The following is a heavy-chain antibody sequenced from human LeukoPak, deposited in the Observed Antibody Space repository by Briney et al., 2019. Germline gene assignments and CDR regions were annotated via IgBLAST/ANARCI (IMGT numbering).Heavy chain of an antibody. Sequence: GGSLRLSCAASGFTFSSFAMSWVRRAPGKGLEWVSAIIGSGGSAYYTDSVKGRFTISRDNSKNTLYLQMNRLGAGDRAVYYCARGPMVVGLVRGWFDPWGQGTLVTVSS. D-gene: IGHD3-10*01. CDR2: IIGSGGSA. V-gene: IGHV3-23*01. J-gene: IGHJ5*02. CDR1: GFTFSSFA. CDR3: ARGPMVVGLVRGWFDP.